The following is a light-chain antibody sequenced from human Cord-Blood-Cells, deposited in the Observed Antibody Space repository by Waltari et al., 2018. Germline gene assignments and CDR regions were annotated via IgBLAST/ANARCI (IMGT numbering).Light chain of an antibody. V-gene: IGKV1-12*01. CDR2: AAS. CDR3: QQANSFPT. J-gene: IGKJ4*01. Sequence: DIQMTKSLSSVSASVGDRVTINCRASQGISRWLAWYQQKPGKAPKLLIYAASSLQSGVPSRFSGSGSGTDFTLTISSLQPEDFATYYCQQANSFPTFGGGTKVEIK. CDR1: QGISRW.